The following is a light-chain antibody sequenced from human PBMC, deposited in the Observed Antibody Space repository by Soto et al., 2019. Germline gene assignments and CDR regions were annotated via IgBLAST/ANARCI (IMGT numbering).Light chain of an antibody. V-gene: IGKV1-5*01. Sequence: DIQMTQSPSTLSASVGDRVTITCRVGQSISSWLAWYQQKPGKAPKLLIYDASSLESGVPSRFSGSGSGTEFTLTISSLQPDDFATYYCQQYNSYSTFGQGTKVDIK. CDR3: QQYNSYST. J-gene: IGKJ1*01. CDR2: DAS. CDR1: QSISSW.